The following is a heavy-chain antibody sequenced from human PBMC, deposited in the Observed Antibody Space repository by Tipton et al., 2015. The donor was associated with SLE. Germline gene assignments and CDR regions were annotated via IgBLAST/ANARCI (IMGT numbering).Heavy chain of an antibody. CDR2: IDYSGSA. CDR3: ARKVVATKHNWFDP. V-gene: IGHV4-39*02. J-gene: IGHJ5*02. Sequence: TLSLTCTVSGGSISSKTYYWGWIRQPPGKGLEWIGSIDYSGSAYYKPSLKSRVSISVDTSKNHFSLKLNSVTAADPAVYYCARKVVATKHNWFDPWGQGTLVTV. D-gene: IGHD5-12*01. CDR1: GGSISSKTYY.